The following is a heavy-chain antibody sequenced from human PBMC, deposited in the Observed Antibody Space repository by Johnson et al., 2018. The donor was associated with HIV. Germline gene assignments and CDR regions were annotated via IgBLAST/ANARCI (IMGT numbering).Heavy chain of an antibody. D-gene: IGHD3-16*02. CDR1: GFTFSSYA. V-gene: IGHV3-30-3*01. J-gene: IGHJ3*01. Sequence: QEQLVESGGGVVQPGRSLRLSCAASGFTFSSYAMHWVRQAPGKGLEWVAVISYDGSSKYYADSVKGRFTISRDNSKNTLNLQRNSLRPEDTAGYYCAKGMGLSIGESSDAFHFWGLGTVVTVSS. CDR3: AKGMGLSIGESSDAFHF. CDR2: ISYDGSSK.